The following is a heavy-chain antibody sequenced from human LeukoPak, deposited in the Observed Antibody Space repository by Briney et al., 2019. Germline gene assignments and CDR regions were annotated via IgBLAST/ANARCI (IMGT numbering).Heavy chain of an antibody. CDR2: MYTSGST. CDR1: GDSISSYY. CDR3: ARLRVVVGTRGPQWFDP. D-gene: IGHD1-1*01. J-gene: IGHJ5*02. Sequence: SGTLSLTCTVSGDSISSYYWSWIRQPAGKGLEWIGHMYTSGSTNYNPSLKSRVTMSVDTTKNQLSLKVRSATAADTAVYYCARLRVVVGTRGPQWFDPWGQGTLVTVSS. V-gene: IGHV4-4*07.